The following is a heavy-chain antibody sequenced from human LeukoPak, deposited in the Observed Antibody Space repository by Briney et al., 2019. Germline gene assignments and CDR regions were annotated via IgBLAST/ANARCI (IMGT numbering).Heavy chain of an antibody. Sequence: GGSLRLSCAASGFTFSSYSMNWVRQAPGKGLEWVSSISSSSSYIYYADSVKGRFTISRDNAKNSLYLQMNSLRAEDTAVYYCARTIATGHFQHWGQGTLVAVSS. V-gene: IGHV3-21*01. CDR1: GFTFSSYS. CDR3: ARTIATGHFQH. CDR2: ISSSSSYI. J-gene: IGHJ1*01. D-gene: IGHD3-9*01.